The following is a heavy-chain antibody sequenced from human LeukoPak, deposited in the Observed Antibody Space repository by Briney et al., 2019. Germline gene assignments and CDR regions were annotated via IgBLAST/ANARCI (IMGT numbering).Heavy chain of an antibody. CDR1: GFTFSAYW. CDR3: AKTIRLAALPSYGMDV. V-gene: IGHV3-74*01. D-gene: IGHD6-13*01. CDR2: SNSDGNTT. J-gene: IGHJ6*02. Sequence: GGSLRLSCAASGFTFSAYWMHWVCQSPGKGLIWVARSNSDGNTTDYADSVKGRFTISRDIAKSTLYLQMDSLRAEDTAVYYCAKTIRLAALPSYGMDVWGQGTTVTVSS.